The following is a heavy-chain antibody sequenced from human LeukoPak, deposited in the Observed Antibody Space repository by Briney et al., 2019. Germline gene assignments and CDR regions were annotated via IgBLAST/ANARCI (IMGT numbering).Heavy chain of an antibody. Sequence: ASVKVSCKASGYTFTGYYLLWVRQAPGQGLEWMGRIDPNSGGTNYAQTFQGRVTMTGDTSISTTYLELTRLRSGDTAVYYCARDGHTSGYYYMDVWGKGTTVIVSS. CDR2: IDPNSGGT. CDR3: ARDGHTSGYYYMDV. D-gene: IGHD3-10*01. CDR1: GYTFTGYY. V-gene: IGHV1-2*06. J-gene: IGHJ6*03.